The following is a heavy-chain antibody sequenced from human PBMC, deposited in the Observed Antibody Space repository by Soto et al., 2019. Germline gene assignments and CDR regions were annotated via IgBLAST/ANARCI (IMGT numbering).Heavy chain of an antibody. J-gene: IGHJ5*02. V-gene: IGHV3-48*01. Sequence: GGSLRLSCAASGFTFSSYSMNWVRQAPGKGLEWDSYISSSSSTIYYADSVKGRFTISRDNAKNSLYLQMNSLRAEDTAVYYCARDSSFGDFWSGYWFDPWGQGTLVTVSS. CDR1: GFTFSSYS. CDR3: ARDSSFGDFWSGYWFDP. D-gene: IGHD3-3*01. CDR2: ISSSSSTI.